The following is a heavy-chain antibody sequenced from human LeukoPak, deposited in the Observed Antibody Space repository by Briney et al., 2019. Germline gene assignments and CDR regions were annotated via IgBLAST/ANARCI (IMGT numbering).Heavy chain of an antibody. Sequence: GASVKVSCKASGGTFSSYAISWVRQAPGQGLEWMGGIIPIFGTANYAQKFQGRVTITADESTSTAYMELSSLRSEDTAVYYCARGGGVRGVTILLGYWGQGTLVTVSS. CDR3: ARGGGVRGVTILLGY. J-gene: IGHJ4*02. V-gene: IGHV1-69*13. D-gene: IGHD3-10*01. CDR2: IIPIFGTA. CDR1: GGTFSSYA.